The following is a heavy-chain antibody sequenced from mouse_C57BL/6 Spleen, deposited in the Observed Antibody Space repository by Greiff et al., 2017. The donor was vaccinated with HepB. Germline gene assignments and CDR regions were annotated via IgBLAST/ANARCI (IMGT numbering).Heavy chain of an antibody. V-gene: IGHV1-82*01. CDR2: IYPGDGDT. J-gene: IGHJ2*01. D-gene: IGHD3-2*02. CDR1: GYAFSSSW. Sequence: VKLQESGPELVKPGASVKISCKASGYAFSSSWMNWVKQRPGKGLEWIGRIYPGDGDTNYNGKFKGKATLTADKSSSTAYMQLSSLTSEDSAVYFCARSGSSGPGNYWGQGTTLTVSS. CDR3: ARSGSSGPGNY.